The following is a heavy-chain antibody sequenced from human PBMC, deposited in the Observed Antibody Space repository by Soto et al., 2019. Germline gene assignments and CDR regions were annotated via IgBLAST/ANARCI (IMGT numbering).Heavy chain of an antibody. J-gene: IGHJ5*02. CDR3: AKDAISMVRAVHNWFDR. Sequence: WRSLRLSWVPYPFTSSSHPMTWVRQARGKGLEWVSGIRGGGGVSTDYADSVKGRFTISRDNAMNTLYLQMNRLRAEDTAVYYCAKDAISMVRAVHNWFDRWGQGTRVTVSS. V-gene: IGHV3-23*01. CDR1: PFTSSSHP. D-gene: IGHD3-10*01. CDR2: IRGGGGVST.